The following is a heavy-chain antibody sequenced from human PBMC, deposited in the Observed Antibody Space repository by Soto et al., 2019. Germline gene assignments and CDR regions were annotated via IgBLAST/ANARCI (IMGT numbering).Heavy chain of an antibody. Sequence: EVQLVESGGGLVKPGGSLRLSCAASGFTFSSYSMNWVRQAPGKGLEWVSSISSSSSYIYYADSVKGRFSISRDNAKNSLYLQMNSLRAEDTAVYYCARDLSGEGPAFDIWGQGTMVTVSS. J-gene: IGHJ3*02. V-gene: IGHV3-21*01. CDR1: GFTFSSYS. D-gene: IGHD2-21*01. CDR2: ISSSSSYI. CDR3: ARDLSGEGPAFDI.